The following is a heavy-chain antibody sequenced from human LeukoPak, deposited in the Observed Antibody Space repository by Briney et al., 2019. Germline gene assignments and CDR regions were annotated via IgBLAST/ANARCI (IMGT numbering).Heavy chain of an antibody. J-gene: IGHJ6*03. CDR1: GFTFSNYD. CDR2: ISSDGIKK. D-gene: IGHD3-9*01. Sequence: GGSLRLYCAASGFTFSNYDGHWVRQTPGKGLEWVAAISSDGIKKHYADSVKGRFTISRDNSKSTLYLQMNSLRAEDTALYYCAREGHYDILTGYSPLDYYFYSMDAWGKGTTVTVSS. CDR3: AREGHYDILTGYSPLDYYFYSMDA. V-gene: IGHV3-30*04.